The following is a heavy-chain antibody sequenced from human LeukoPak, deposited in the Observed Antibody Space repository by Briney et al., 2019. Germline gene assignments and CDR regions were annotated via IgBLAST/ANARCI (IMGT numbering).Heavy chain of an antibody. CDR2: ISYDGSNK. D-gene: IGHD3/OR15-3a*01. CDR3: AKGRWTGDDAFDI. J-gene: IGHJ3*02. V-gene: IGHV3-30*18. CDR1: EFTFGSFA. Sequence: TGGSLRLSCAASEFTFGSFAIHWVRQAPGKGLDWSAVISYDGSNKYYADSLKGRFTSSRDNSTTTLDLHMNSLRAEDTAVYYCAKGRWTGDDAFDIWGQGTMVTVSS.